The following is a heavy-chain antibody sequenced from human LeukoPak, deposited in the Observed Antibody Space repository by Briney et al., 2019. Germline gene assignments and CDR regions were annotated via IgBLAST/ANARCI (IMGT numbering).Heavy chain of an antibody. CDR3: ARVWGYFDWSTHQRGGYNWFDL. CDR1: GASFSKSY. V-gene: IGHV4-34*01. J-gene: IGHJ5*02. CDR2: HNHSVSN. D-gene: IGHD3-9*01. Sequence: PSETLSLTCSVYGASFSKSYWSSIRQSPGKGMEWLGEHNHSVSNNYNPSFKSRVTISVDTSKNQCYLKLTSVTAADTAVYYCARVWGYFDWSTHQRGGYNWFDLWGQGTLVTVSS.